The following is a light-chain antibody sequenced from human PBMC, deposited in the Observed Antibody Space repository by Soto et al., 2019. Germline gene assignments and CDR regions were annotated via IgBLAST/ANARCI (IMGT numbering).Light chain of an antibody. J-gene: IGLJ1*01. CDR1: SSDIGAYNY. CDR3: CSYTSSSTYV. V-gene: IGLV2-14*01. Sequence: QSALTQPASVSGSPGQSIAISCIGTSSDIGAYNYVSWYQQHPGKAPKLMIYDVSNRPSGVSDRFSGSKSGNTASLTISGLQPEDEADYYCCSYTSSSTYVFGTATKLTVL. CDR2: DVS.